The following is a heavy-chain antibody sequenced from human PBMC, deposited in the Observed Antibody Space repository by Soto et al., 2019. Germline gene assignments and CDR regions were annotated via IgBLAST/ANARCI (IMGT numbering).Heavy chain of an antibody. CDR3: ARLGYCSSTSCQESDYYYGMDV. D-gene: IGHD2-2*01. CDR1: GYTFTSYD. J-gene: IGHJ6*02. V-gene: IGHV1-8*01. CDR2: MNPNSGNT. Sequence: QVQLVQSGAEVKKPGASVKVSCKASGYTFTSYDINWVRQATGQGLEWMGWMNPNSGNTGYAQKFQGRVTMTRNTSISTAYMELSSLRSEATAVYYCARLGYCSSTSCQESDYYYGMDVWGQGTTVTVSS.